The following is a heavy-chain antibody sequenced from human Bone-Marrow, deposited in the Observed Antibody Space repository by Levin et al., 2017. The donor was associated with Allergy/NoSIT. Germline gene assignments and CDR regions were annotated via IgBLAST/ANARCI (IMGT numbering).Heavy chain of an antibody. V-gene: IGHV4-4*07. CDR2: IFTSGTT. CDR3: ARDGLQRSGANWGASPGGWFAP. J-gene: IGHJ5*02. D-gene: IGHD7-27*01. Sequence: SQTLSLTCSVSGGSVSGYYFNWIRLSAGRGLEWIGQIFTSGTTTYNPSLRNRVTMSVDRYKNQISLKLTSVTAADTAVYYCARDGLQRSGANWGASPGGWFAPWGQGTLVTVSS. CDR1: GGSVSGYY.